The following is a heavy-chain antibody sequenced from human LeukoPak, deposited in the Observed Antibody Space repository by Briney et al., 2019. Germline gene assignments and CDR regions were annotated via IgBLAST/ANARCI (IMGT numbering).Heavy chain of an antibody. CDR3: ARDDYGGV. D-gene: IGHD4-23*01. Sequence: GGSLRLSCAASGFTFSNYMMHWVRQAPGKGLVWVSRIKSDGITITYADSVKGRFTISRDNAKNTLYLQMNSLRAEDTAVYYCARDDYGGVWGQGTLVTVSS. V-gene: IGHV3-74*01. J-gene: IGHJ4*02. CDR2: IKSDGITI. CDR1: GFTFSNYM.